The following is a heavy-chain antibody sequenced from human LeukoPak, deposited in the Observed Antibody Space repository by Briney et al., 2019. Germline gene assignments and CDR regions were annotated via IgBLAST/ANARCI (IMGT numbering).Heavy chain of an antibody. J-gene: IGHJ4*02. CDR3: AKRNTMVRGGPCFDY. D-gene: IGHD3-10*01. Sequence: PGGSLRLSCAASAFTFRSYGMHWVRQAPGKGLEWVSIIFGNGDTTYYADSVKGRFTVSRDNSKDTLYLQMNDLRPDDTAIYYCAKRNTMVRGGPCFDYWGQGLLVTVSS. V-gene: IGHV3-23*01. CDR1: AFTFRSYG. CDR2: IFGNGDTT.